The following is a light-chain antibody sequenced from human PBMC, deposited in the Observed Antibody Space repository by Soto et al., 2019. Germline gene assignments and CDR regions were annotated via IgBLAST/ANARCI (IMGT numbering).Light chain of an antibody. J-gene: IGKJ1*01. V-gene: IGKV3-11*01. Sequence: ERVIIHSSSTLSFSPGDRATLSCRASQSVSYYLAWYQQKPGQAPRILIYDVSNRATGIPARFSGSGSGTDFTLTISSLEPEDVAVYYCQQRSSWPRTFGQGTKVDIK. CDR1: QSVSYY. CDR2: DVS. CDR3: QQRSSWPRT.